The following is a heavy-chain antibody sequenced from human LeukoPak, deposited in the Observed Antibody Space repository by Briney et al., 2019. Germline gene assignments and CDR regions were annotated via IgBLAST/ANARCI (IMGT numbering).Heavy chain of an antibody. CDR2: IYYSGST. J-gene: IGHJ6*03. V-gene: IGHV4-59*08. Sequence: SEPLYLTCTALGCSISTYYWSWIRQPPGKGLDWIGYIYYSGSTNYNPSLKSRVTISVDRSKNQFSLKLSSVTAADTAVYYCARTYCGGDCRGYYYHYYMDVWGKGTTVTISS. CDR3: ARTYCGGDCRGYYYHYYMDV. D-gene: IGHD2-21*02. CDR1: GCSISTYY.